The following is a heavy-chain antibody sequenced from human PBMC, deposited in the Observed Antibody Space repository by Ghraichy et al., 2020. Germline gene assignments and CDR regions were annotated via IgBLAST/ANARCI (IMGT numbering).Heavy chain of an antibody. CDR3: ARDYSNYKGYYGMDV. D-gene: IGHD4-11*01. CDR1: GFTFSSYS. V-gene: IGHV3-48*02. J-gene: IGHJ6*02. Sequence: GGSLRLSCAASGFTFSSYSMNWVRQAPGKGLEWVSYISSSSSTIYYADSVKGRFTISRDNAKNSLYLQMNSLRDEDTAVYYCARDYSNYKGYYGMDVWGQGTTVTVSS. CDR2: ISSSSSTI.